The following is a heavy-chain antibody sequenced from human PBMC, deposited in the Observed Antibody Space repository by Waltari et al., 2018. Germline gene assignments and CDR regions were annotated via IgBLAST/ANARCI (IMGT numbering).Heavy chain of an antibody. CDR1: GFSFGSYG. CDR3: ARKTSALYFDY. J-gene: IGHJ4*02. Sequence: QVQLVESGGGVVPPGRSLRLPCAASGFSFGSYGMPWVRQAPGKGLEWVAVIWFDGSDKYYADAVKGRFTISRDNSKNTLYLQMNSLRAEDTAVYYCARKTSALYFDYWGQGALVTVSS. D-gene: IGHD2-2*01. V-gene: IGHV3-33*08. CDR2: IWFDGSDK.